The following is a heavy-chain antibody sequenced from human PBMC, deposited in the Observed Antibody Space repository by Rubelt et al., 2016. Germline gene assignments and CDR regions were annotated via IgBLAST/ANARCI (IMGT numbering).Heavy chain of an antibody. CDR2: ISYDGSNK. V-gene: IGHV3-30*04. Sequence: GGVVQPGRSLRLSCAASGFTFSSYAMHWVRQAPGKGLEWVAVISYDGSNKYYADSVKGRFTISGDNSKNTLYLQMNSLRAEDTAVYYCARGFWFDPWGQGTLVTVSS. J-gene: IGHJ5*02. CDR1: GFTFSSYA. CDR3: ARGFWFDP.